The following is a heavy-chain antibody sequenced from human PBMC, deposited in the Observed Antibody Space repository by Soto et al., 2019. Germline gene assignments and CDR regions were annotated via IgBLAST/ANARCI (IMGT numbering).Heavy chain of an antibody. Sequence: SETLSLTCTVSGASMSSGGYYWTWIRQSPGKGLEWIGYIYYSGSTYYNPSLESRVAISLDTSRSQFSLTLHSVTAADMAIYYRARVPARWGQGTLVTVSS. J-gene: IGHJ4*02. CDR2: IYYSGST. CDR3: ARVPAR. V-gene: IGHV4-31*03. CDR1: GASMSSGGYY. D-gene: IGHD2-2*01.